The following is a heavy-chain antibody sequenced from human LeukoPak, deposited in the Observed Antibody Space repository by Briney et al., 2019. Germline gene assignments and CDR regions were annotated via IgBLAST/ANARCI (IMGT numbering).Heavy chain of an antibody. CDR3: AKGEYTYGPGSFDY. J-gene: IGHJ4*02. Sequence: GRSLRLSCAASGFTVSTYGMHWVRQAPGKGLEWVAVISNDGSNKYYADSVKGRFTISRDNSKNTLYLQMHSLRAEDSAVYYCAKGEYTYGPGSFDYWGQGTLVTVSS. V-gene: IGHV3-30*18. D-gene: IGHD3-10*01. CDR1: GFTVSTYG. CDR2: ISNDGSNK.